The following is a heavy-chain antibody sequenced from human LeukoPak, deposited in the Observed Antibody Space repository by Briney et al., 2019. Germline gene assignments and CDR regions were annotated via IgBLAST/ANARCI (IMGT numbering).Heavy chain of an antibody. D-gene: IGHD6-13*01. Sequence: PGGSLRLSCAASGFTVSSNYMSWVRQAPGKGLEWVSVIYSGGSTYYADSVKGRFTISRDNSKNTLYLRMNSLRAEDTAVYYCARDPGIAAAGTYYYYGMDVWGQGTTVTVSS. CDR2: IYSGGST. V-gene: IGHV3-53*01. J-gene: IGHJ6*02. CDR3: ARDPGIAAAGTYYYYGMDV. CDR1: GFTVSSNY.